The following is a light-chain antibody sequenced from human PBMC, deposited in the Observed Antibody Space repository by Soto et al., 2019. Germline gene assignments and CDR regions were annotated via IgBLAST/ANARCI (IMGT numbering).Light chain of an antibody. CDR2: GAS. V-gene: IGKV1-8*01. Sequence: AIRLNQSPSSFSASAGDRVTISCRASQDIDSNLAWYQQKPGKAPKLLISGASNLQIGVPSRLSGSGSGTDFTLTISSLQPDDFATYYCQHYNSYSEAFGQWANVDIK. CDR1: QDIDSN. CDR3: QHYNSYSEA. J-gene: IGKJ1*01.